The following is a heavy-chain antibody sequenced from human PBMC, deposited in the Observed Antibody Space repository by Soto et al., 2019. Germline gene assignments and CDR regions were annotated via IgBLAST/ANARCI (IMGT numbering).Heavy chain of an antibody. CDR1: GFTFSTYE. Sequence: GGSLRLSCAASGFTFSTYEMNWVRQAPGKGLEWVSSISSSSISIHYADSVKGRVTISRDNAKNSLYLQMNSLRAEDTAVYYCSTRLRNRGYWGQGXLVTVSS. J-gene: IGHJ4*02. D-gene: IGHD3-16*01. CDR3: STRLRNRGY. CDR2: ISSSSISI. V-gene: IGHV3-48*03.